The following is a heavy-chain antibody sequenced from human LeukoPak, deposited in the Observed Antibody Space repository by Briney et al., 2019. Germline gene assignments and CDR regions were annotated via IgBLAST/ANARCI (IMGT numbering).Heavy chain of an antibody. CDR3: ARGRGILWFGELRARFDP. J-gene: IGHJ5*02. CDR1: GGSFSGYY. Sequence: PSETLSLTCAVYGGSFSGYYWSWIRQPPWKGLEWIGEINHSGSTNYNPSLKSRVTISVDTSKNQFSLKLSSVTAADTAVYYCARGRGILWFGELRARFDPWGQGTLVTVSS. D-gene: IGHD3-10*01. CDR2: INHSGST. V-gene: IGHV4-34*01.